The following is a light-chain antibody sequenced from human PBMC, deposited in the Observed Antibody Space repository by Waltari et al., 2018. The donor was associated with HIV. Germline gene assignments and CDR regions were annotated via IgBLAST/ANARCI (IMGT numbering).Light chain of an antibody. CDR1: QNVNNY. CDR3: HQYHNWPPFT. J-gene: IGKJ2*01. V-gene: IGKV3-15*01. Sequence: EVVLTQSPATLSVSPGERATLPCWARQNVNNYLAWYQQKPGQAPRLLIYDASTRATGVPARFSGSGSGTEFTLTITSLQSEDFAVYYCHQYHNWPPFTFGQGTKLEI. CDR2: DAS.